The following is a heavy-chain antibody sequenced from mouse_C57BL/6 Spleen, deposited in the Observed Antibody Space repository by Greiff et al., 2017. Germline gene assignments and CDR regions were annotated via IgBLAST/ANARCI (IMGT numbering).Heavy chain of an antibody. CDR1: GYTFTDYE. Sequence: VQLQQSGAELVRPAASVTLSCKASGYTFTDYEMHWVKQTPVHGLEWIGAIDPETGGTAYNQKLKGKAILSAAKSTSTAYMELLSLTSVDSAVYYCTRGNIYYGNQYYFDYWGQGTTLTVSS. CDR3: TRGNIYYGNQYYFDY. CDR2: IDPETGGT. V-gene: IGHV1-15*01. D-gene: IGHD2-1*01. J-gene: IGHJ2*01.